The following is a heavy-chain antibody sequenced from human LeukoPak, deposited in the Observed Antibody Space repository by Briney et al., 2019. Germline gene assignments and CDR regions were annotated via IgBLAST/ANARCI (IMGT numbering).Heavy chain of an antibody. V-gene: IGHV4-4*02. D-gene: IGHD3-22*01. CDR3: ARIPGAYYDSSGYSNWFDP. CDR1: GGSISSSNW. Sequence: SETLSLTCAVSGGSISSSNWWSWVRQPPGKGLEWIGEIYHSGSTYYNPSLKSRVTISVDKSKNQFSLKLSFVTAADTAVYYCARIPGAYYDSSGYSNWFDPWGQGTLVTVSS. CDR2: IYHSGST. J-gene: IGHJ5*02.